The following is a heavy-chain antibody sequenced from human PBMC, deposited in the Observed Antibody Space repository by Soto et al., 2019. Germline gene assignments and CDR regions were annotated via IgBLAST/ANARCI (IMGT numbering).Heavy chain of an antibody. CDR1: GFTFSSYT. CDR2: SSDRRTGNT. V-gene: IGHV3-23*01. D-gene: IGHD2-21*02. CDR3: TTWLTAHFDY. J-gene: IGHJ4*02. Sequence: GGSLRLSCAASGFTFSSYTLNWVRRAPGKGLEWVATSSDRRTGNTHYSDSVRGRFTLSRDYSRNILFLQMDSLKADDTALYYCTTWLTAHFDYWGRGTQVTVSS.